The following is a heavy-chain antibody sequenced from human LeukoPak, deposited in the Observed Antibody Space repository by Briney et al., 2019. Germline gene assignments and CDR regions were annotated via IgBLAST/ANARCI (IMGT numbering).Heavy chain of an antibody. D-gene: IGHD6-6*01. CDR1: GFTFSSYG. J-gene: IGHJ4*02. V-gene: IGHV3-33*01. Sequence: GGSLRLSCAASGFTFSSYGMHWVRQAPGKGLEWVAVIWYDGSNAYYADSVKGRFTISRDNSKNTVYLQMNSLRAEDTAVYYCASYSSSSIAEYWGQETLVTVSS. CDR2: IWYDGSNA. CDR3: ASYSSSSIAEY.